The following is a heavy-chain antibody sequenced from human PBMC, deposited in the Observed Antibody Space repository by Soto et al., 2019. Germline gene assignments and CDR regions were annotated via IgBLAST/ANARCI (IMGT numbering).Heavy chain of an antibody. CDR2: IVVGSGNT. CDR1: GFTFTSSA. Sequence: QMQLVQSGPEVKKPGTSVKVSGKASGFTFTSSAVQWVRQARGQRLEWIGWIVVGSGNTNYAQKFQERVTITRDMSTSTAYMELSSLRSEDTAVYYCAASTPRGGSGSQSWGQGTLVTVSS. D-gene: IGHD6-19*01. V-gene: IGHV1-58*01. CDR3: AASTPRGGSGSQS. J-gene: IGHJ4*02.